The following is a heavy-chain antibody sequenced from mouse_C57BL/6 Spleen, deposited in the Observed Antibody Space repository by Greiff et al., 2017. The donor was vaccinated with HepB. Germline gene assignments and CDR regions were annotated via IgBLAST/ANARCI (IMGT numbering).Heavy chain of an antibody. CDR3: ARNLYGNYVFDY. D-gene: IGHD2-1*01. J-gene: IGHJ2*01. CDR2: IDPSDSYT. Sequence: VQLQQPGAELVMPGASVKLSCKASGYTFTSYWMHWVKQRPGQGLEWIGEIDPSDSYTNYNQKFKGKSTLTVDKSSSTAYMQLSSLTSEDSAVYYCARNLYGNYVFDYWGQGTTLTVSS. CDR1: GYTFTSYW. V-gene: IGHV1-69*01.